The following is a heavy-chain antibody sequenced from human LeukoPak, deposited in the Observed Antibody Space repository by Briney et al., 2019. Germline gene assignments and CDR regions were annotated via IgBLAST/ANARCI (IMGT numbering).Heavy chain of an antibody. D-gene: IGHD7-27*01. CDR3: VRDRNWAFDY. CDR2: INSDGSST. V-gene: IGHV3-74*01. J-gene: IGHJ4*02. CDR1: GFTFSSYW. Sequence: AGGSLRLSCAASGFTFSSYWMHWVRQAPGKGLVWVSRINSDGSSTSYADSVKGRFTISRDNGKSSLYLQMNSLRAEDTALYYCVRDRNWAFDYWGQGTLVTVSS.